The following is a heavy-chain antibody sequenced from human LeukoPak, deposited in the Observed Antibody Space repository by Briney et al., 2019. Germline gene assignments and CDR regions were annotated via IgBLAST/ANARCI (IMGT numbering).Heavy chain of an antibody. CDR1: GGSISSSS. CDR3: ARDGEYGKGLFDY. CDR2: INSDGSST. D-gene: IGHD6-6*01. V-gene: IGHV3-74*01. J-gene: IGHJ4*02. Sequence: ETLSLTCTVSGGSISSSSYYWGWIRQAPGKGLVWVSRINSDGSSTSYADSVKGRFTISRDNAKNTLYLQMNSLRAEDTAVYYCARDGEYGKGLFDYWGQGTLVTVSS.